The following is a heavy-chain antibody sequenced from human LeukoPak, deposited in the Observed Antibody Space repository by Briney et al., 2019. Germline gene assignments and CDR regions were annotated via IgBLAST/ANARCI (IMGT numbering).Heavy chain of an antibody. Sequence: GGSLRLSCAAPGFTFSSYAMSWVRQAPGKGLEWVSGISSGAGGTYYADSVTGRFTVSRANSKNTLYRKINSLIVEDTAVYFCANSPTVTTPPEYWGQGTLVTVSS. CDR1: GFTFSSYA. D-gene: IGHD4-17*01. J-gene: IGHJ4*02. V-gene: IGHV3-23*01. CDR2: ISSGAGGT. CDR3: ANSPTVTTPPEY.